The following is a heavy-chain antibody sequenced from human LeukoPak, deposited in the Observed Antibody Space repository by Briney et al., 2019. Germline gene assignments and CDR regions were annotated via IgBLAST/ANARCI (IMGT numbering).Heavy chain of an antibody. CDR1: GITFSSDA. Sequence: PGGSLRLSCAASGITFSSDAMSWVRQAPGKGLEWVSAISGGSTYAGSVKGRFTISRDNSKNTGFLQMNSLGGEDTAGYFWAKDWDWELLIFDYWGQGTLVTVSS. CDR3: AKDWDWELLIFDY. CDR2: ISGGST. V-gene: IGHV3-23*01. D-gene: IGHD1-26*01. J-gene: IGHJ4*02.